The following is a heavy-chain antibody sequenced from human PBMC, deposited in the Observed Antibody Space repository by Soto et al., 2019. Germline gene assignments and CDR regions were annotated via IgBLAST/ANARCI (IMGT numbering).Heavy chain of an antibody. J-gene: IGHJ4*02. CDR2: ISWNSGTI. CDR3: AKDSHGGNGGSYY. D-gene: IGHD2-15*01. V-gene: IGHV3-9*01. Sequence: EVQLVESGGGLVQPGRSLRLSCAASGFTFDDYAMHWVRQAPGKGLKWVSTISWNSGTIGYADSVKGRFTISRDNARNSLSLQMNSLRPDDTALYFCAKDSHGGNGGSYYWGQGTLVTGAS. CDR1: GFTFDDYA.